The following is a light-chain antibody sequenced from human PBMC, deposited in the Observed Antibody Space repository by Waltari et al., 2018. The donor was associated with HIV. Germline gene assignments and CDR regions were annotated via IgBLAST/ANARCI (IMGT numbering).Light chain of an antibody. CDR3: ALYKTRSSIM. J-gene: IGLJ3*02. V-gene: IGLV2-14*03. Sequence: QSALTQPASVSGSPGQSITISCTGPTSDIGVYDFVTWYQQHPGKAPQLMIYYGTYRPPGMSHRVSGSRSGNTASLTISGLQSEDEADYYCALYKTRSSIMFGGGTKVTVL. CDR2: YGT. CDR1: TSDIGVYDF.